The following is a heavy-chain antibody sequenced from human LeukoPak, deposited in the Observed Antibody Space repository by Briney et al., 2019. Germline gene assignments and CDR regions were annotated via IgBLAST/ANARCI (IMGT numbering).Heavy chain of an antibody. V-gene: IGHV1-69*13. J-gene: IGHJ5*02. D-gene: IGHD2-8*01. CDR2: IIPIFGTA. CDR1: GGTFSSYA. CDR3: ARFPGGVYAIWRDGWFDP. Sequence: SVKVSCKASGGTFSSYAISWVRQAPGQGLEWMGGIIPIFGTANYAQKFQGGVTITADESTSTAYMELSSLRSEDTAVYYCARFPGGVYAIWRDGWFDPWGQGTLVTVSS.